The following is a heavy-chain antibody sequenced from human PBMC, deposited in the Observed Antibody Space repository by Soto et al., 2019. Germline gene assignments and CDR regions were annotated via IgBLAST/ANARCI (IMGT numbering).Heavy chain of an antibody. CDR2: LFSNEEK. CDR3: ARIGYSSGCYQH. Sequence: QVTLKESGPVLVKPTETLTLTCTVSGFSLSNARMGVSWIRQPPGKALEWLAHLFSNEEKSYSTSLTIRRTSSKDTSKSQVVMTQNKRGPVDTARYFCARIGYSSGCYQHWGQGTLGTVSS. V-gene: IGHV2-26*01. CDR1: GFSLSNARMG. D-gene: IGHD6-19*01. J-gene: IGHJ4*02.